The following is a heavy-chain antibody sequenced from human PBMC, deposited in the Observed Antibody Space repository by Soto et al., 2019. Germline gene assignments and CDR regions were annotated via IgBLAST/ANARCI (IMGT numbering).Heavy chain of an antibody. Sequence: GXSVKVSCKASGYTFTSYGISWVRQAPGQGLEWMGWISAYNGNTNYAQKLQGRVTMTTDTSTSTAYMELRSLRSDDTAVYYCARTYCSGGSCPFDYWGQGTLVTVSS. CDR3: ARTYCSGGSCPFDY. D-gene: IGHD2-15*01. CDR2: ISAYNGNT. V-gene: IGHV1-18*01. CDR1: GYTFTSYG. J-gene: IGHJ4*02.